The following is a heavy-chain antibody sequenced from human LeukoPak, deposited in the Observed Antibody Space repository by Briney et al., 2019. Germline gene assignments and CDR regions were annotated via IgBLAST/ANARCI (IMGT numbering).Heavy chain of an antibody. CDR2: INHSGST. Sequence: SETLSLTCAVYGGSFNGYHWSWIRQPPGKGLEWIGEINHSGSTNYNPSLKSRVTISVDTSKNQFSLKLSSVTAADTAVYYCARGRGLAVAGTGAAFDIWVQGTMVTVSS. V-gene: IGHV4-34*01. J-gene: IGHJ3*02. D-gene: IGHD6-19*01. CDR1: GGSFNGYH. CDR3: ARGRGLAVAGTGAAFDI.